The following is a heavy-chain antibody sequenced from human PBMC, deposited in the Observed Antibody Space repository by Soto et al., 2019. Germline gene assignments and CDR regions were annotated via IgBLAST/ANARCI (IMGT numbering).Heavy chain of an antibody. CDR2: ISGSGGST. V-gene: IGHV3-23*01. D-gene: IGHD3-3*01. J-gene: IGHJ5*02. CDR1: GFTFSSYA. CDR3: AKDPRGEYYDFWSGYENWFDP. Sequence: GGSLRLSCAASGFTFSSYAMSWVRQAPGKGLEWVSAISGSGGSTYYADSVKGRFTISRDNSKNTLYLQMNSLRAEDTAVYYCAKDPRGEYYDFWSGYENWFDPWGQGTLVTVSS.